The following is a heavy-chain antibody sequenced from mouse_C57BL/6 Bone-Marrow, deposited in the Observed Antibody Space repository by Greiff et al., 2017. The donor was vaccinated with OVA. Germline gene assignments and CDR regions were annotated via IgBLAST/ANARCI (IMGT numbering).Heavy chain of an antibody. V-gene: IGHV1-81*01. Sequence: QFQLQQSGAELARPGASVKLSCKASGSTFPGYGISWVRQRPGQGLEGIGEFYPIIGDTYYNEKFRGKATLTEDKSSSTAYMQLRSLTSEDAAVYFCARSVALDCPPFWFAYWGQATLVT. CDR3: ARSVALDCPPFWFAY. D-gene: IGHD2-13*01. CDR1: GSTFPGYG. CDR2: FYPIIGDT. J-gene: IGHJ3*01.